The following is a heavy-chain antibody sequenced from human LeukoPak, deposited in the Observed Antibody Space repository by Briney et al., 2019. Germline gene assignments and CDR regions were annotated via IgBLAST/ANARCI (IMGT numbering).Heavy chain of an antibody. CDR1: EFTFSSYS. Sequence: GGSLRLSCAASEFTFSSYSMNWVRQAPGKGLEWVSYITNSGNSKSYADPVKGRFTISRDNTKNSLYLQMNGLRAEDTAVYYCARIRSSGYLTFDYWGQGILVTVSS. CDR3: ARIRSSGYLTFDY. CDR2: ITNSGNSK. D-gene: IGHD3-22*01. J-gene: IGHJ4*02. V-gene: IGHV3-48*01.